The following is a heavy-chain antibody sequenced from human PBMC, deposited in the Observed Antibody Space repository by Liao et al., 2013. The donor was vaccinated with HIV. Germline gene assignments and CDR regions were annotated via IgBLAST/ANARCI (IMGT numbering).Heavy chain of an antibody. CDR3: ANSLYGSGSYYKGTFDY. V-gene: IGHV4-39*07. CDR1: GGSVSSSHYY. J-gene: IGHJ4*02. CDR2: MYYSGNT. Sequence: QLHLQESGPGLVEPSETLSLTCTVSGGSVSSSHYYWGWIRQPPGKGLEWIGNMYYSGNTYYNPSLETRVTVSVDTSKNQFSLRLSSVTAADTAVYYCANSLYGSGSYYKGTFDYWGQGTLVTVSS. D-gene: IGHD3-10*01.